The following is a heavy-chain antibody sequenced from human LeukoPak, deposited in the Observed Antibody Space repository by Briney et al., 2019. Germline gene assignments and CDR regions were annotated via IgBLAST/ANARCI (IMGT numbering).Heavy chain of an antibody. CDR3: AKDVNSYCRGDCSDY. J-gene: IGHJ4*02. CDR1: GFTFSSYS. Sequence: PGGSLRLSCAASGFTFSSYSMNWVRQAPGKGLEWVSSISSSSSYIYYADSVKGRFTISRDNSKNTVSLEMNSLRAEDTAIYYCAKDVNSYCRGDCSDYWGQGTLVTVSS. CDR2: ISSSSSYI. V-gene: IGHV3-21*06. D-gene: IGHD2-21*01.